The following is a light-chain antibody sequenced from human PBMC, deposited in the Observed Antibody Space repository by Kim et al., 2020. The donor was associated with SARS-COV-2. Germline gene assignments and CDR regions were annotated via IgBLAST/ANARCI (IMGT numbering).Light chain of an antibody. CDR3: AAWDDSLNGQV. CDR1: SSNIGSNT. CDR2: SNN. J-gene: IGLJ1*01. Sequence: ELTQPPSASGTPGQRVTISCSGSSSNIGSNTVNWYQQLPGTAPKLLIYSNNQRPSGVPDRLSGSKSGTSASLAISGLQSEDEADYYCAAWDDSLNGQVFGTGTKVTVL. V-gene: IGLV1-44*01.